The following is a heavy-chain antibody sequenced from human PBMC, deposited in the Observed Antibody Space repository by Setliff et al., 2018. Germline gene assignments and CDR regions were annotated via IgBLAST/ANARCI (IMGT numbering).Heavy chain of an antibody. D-gene: IGHD7-27*01. CDR3: ATLTGDRGVDY. V-gene: IGHV4-38-2*01. Sequence: SETLSLTCAVSGYSISSGYNWGWIRQPPGKGLEWIASIYYRGSTSYNSSLKSRVSISVDTSKNQFSLNLNSATAADTAVYYCATLTGDRGVDYWGQGRLVTVSS. J-gene: IGHJ4*02. CDR1: GYSISSGYN. CDR2: IYYRGST.